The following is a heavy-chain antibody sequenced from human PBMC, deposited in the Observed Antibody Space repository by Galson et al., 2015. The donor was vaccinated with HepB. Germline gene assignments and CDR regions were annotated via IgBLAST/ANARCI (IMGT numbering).Heavy chain of an antibody. Sequence: SLRLSCAVSGFTVYNNYMSWVRQAPGKGLEWVPLIYSSGSTHYADSVKGRFTISRDKSKNTLYLEMNSLKPEDTAVYYCARDPPGVAAAGSGYWGQGTLVTVSS. V-gene: IGHV3-66*03. J-gene: IGHJ4*02. CDR1: GFTVYNNY. CDR3: ARDPPGVAAAGSGY. CDR2: IYSSGST. D-gene: IGHD6-13*01.